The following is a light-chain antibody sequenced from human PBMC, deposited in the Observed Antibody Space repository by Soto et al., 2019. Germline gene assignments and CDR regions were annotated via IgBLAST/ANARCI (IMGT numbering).Light chain of an antibody. Sequence: QSVLTQPASVSGSPGQSITISCTGTNSDVGTYNLVSWYQHQPGKAPKLMIYEVNTRPSGISNRFSGSKSGNTASLTISGLQAEDEADYYCCSYAGASTYVVFGGGTQLTVL. V-gene: IGLV2-23*02. CDR1: NSDVGTYNL. CDR3: CSYAGASTYVV. J-gene: IGLJ2*01. CDR2: EVN.